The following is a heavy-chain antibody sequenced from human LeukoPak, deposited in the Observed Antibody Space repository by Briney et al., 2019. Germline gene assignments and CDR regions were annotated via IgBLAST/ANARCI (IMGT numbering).Heavy chain of an antibody. CDR1: GFNVYNNY. V-gene: IGHV3-66*01. J-gene: IGHJ4*02. D-gene: IGHD1-1*01. CDR3: TRGPNDYFK. CDR2: IYSHGGT. Sequence: PGGSLRLSCVVSGFNVYNNYMCWVRQAPGKGLEWVSLIYSHGGTSYADPAKGRFTISRDRSKNTLYLQMNSLRAEDTAVYYCTRGPNDYFKWGQGTLVTVSS.